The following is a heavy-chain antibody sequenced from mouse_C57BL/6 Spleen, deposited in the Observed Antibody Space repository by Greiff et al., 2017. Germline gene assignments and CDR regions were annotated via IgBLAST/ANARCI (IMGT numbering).Heavy chain of an antibody. Sequence: VQLQQSGAELVKPGASVKISCKASGYAFSSYWMNWVKQRPGKGLEWIGQIYPGDGDTNYNGKFKGKATLTADKSSSTAYMQLSSLTSEDSAVYFCARRWLLHAMDYWGQGTSVTVSS. J-gene: IGHJ4*01. CDR1: GYAFSSYW. D-gene: IGHD2-3*01. CDR2: IYPGDGDT. V-gene: IGHV1-80*01. CDR3: ARRWLLHAMDY.